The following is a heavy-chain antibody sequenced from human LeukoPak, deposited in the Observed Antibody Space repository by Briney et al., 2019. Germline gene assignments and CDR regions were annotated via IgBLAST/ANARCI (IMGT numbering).Heavy chain of an antibody. CDR1: GFTFSSYS. V-gene: IGHV3-21*01. J-gene: IGHJ4*02. CDR3: ASGRGYYDSSGYWGY. CDR2: ISSSSSYI. D-gene: IGHD3-22*01. Sequence: GGSLTLSCAASGFTFSSYSMNWVRQAPGKGLEWVSSISSSSSYIYYADSVKGRFTISRDNAKNSLYLQMNSLRAEDTAVYYCASGRGYYDSSGYWGYWGQGTLVTVSS.